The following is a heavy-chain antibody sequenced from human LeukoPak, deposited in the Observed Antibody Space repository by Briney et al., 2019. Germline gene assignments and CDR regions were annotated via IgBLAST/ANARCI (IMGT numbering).Heavy chain of an antibody. V-gene: IGHV4-39*01. Sequence: PSETLSLTCTLSGGSISSSTPYWGWIRQPPGKGLEWIGSIYYSGSTSYNPSLKSRVTISVDTSKKQFSRKLDSVTAADTAGYYCARNASDSGTSYFDYWGQGTLVTVSS. CDR3: ARNASDSGTSYFDY. CDR2: IYYSGST. D-gene: IGHD1-26*01. CDR1: GGSISSSTPY. J-gene: IGHJ4*02.